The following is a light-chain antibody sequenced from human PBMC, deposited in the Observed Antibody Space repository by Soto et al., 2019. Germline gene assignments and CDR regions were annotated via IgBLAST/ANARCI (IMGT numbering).Light chain of an antibody. J-gene: IGLJ3*02. Sequence: QSALTQPASVSGSPGQSITISCTGTSSEVGGYHFVSWDQHHPGQAPKLMIYAVIYRPSGVSNRFSGSKSGNTASLTISGLQAEDEADYYCSSYTSSGGWVFGGGTQLTVL. CDR1: SSEVGGYHF. V-gene: IGLV2-14*01. CDR3: SSYTSSGGWV. CDR2: AVI.